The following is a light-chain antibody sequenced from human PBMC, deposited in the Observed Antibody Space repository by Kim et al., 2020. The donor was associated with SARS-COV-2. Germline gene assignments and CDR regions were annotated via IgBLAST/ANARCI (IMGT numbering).Light chain of an antibody. V-gene: IGLV2-14*03. J-gene: IGLJ3*02. CDR3: SSFRIHNIWV. Sequence: QSALTQPASVSGSPGQSITISCFGTSTDVGGYDSVSWYQQHPGKAPKLLIYDVITRPSGVSDRFSGSKSANVASLTISGLQTDDEADYYCSSFRIHNIWVFGGGTQLTVL. CDR2: DVI. CDR1: STDVGGYDS.